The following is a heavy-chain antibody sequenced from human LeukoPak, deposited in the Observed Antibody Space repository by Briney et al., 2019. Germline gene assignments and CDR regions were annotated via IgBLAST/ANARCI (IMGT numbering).Heavy chain of an antibody. Sequence: SETLSLTCTVSGGSINYYYWSWIRQSPGKGLEWIGYISNIGSTNYNPSLKSRVTISGDTSKNQFSLKLSSVTAADTAVYYCTRDRSALDTWGQGTMVTVSS. J-gene: IGHJ3*02. V-gene: IGHV4-59*01. CDR3: TRDRSALDT. CDR2: ISNIGST. CDR1: GGSINYYY.